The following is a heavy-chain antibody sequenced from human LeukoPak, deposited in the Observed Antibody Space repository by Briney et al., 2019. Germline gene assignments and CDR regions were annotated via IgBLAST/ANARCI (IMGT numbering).Heavy chain of an antibody. V-gene: IGHV3-23*01. CDR3: AKVESEYYDSSGYSHFDY. CDR2: ISGSGGST. CDR1: GFTFSSYA. D-gene: IGHD3-22*01. J-gene: IGHJ4*02. Sequence: GGSLRLSCAASGFTFSSYAMSWVRQAPGKGLEWVSAISGSGGSTYYADSVKGRFTISRDNSKNTLYPQMNSLRAEDTAVYYCAKVESEYYDSSGYSHFDYWGQGTLVTVSS.